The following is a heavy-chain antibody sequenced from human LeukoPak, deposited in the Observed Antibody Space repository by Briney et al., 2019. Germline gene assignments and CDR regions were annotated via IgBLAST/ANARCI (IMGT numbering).Heavy chain of an antibody. Sequence: SVKVSRKASGGTFSSYAISWVRQAPGQGLEWMGGIIPIFGTANYAQKFQGRVTITADESTSTAYMELSSLRSEDTAVYYCASALYDFWSGYPYYWGQGTLVTVSS. J-gene: IGHJ4*02. V-gene: IGHV1-69*13. D-gene: IGHD3-3*01. CDR1: GGTFSSYA. CDR2: IIPIFGTA. CDR3: ASALYDFWSGYPYY.